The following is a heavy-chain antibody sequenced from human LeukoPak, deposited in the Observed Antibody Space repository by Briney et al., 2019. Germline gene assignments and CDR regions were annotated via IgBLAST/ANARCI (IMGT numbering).Heavy chain of an antibody. CDR2: IYSDGGT. D-gene: IGHD1-26*01. J-gene: IGHJ4*02. V-gene: IGHV3-53*01. Sequence: GGSLRLSCAASGFTVSSKYMSWVRQAPGKGLEWVSVIYSDGGTYYADSVKGRFTISRDNSKNTLYLQMNSLRAEDTAVYYCASHGGIYLPFDYWGQGTLVTVSS. CDR1: GFTVSSKY. CDR3: ASHGGIYLPFDY.